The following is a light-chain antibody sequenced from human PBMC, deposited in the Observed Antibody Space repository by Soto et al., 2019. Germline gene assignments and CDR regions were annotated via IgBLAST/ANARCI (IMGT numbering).Light chain of an antibody. V-gene: IGLV2-14*03. CDR1: SSDVGAYNY. Sequence: QSALTQPASVSGSPGQSITISCTGTSSDVGAYNYVSWYQQHPGEVPKLMIYDVSDRPSGVSNRFSGSKSGNTASLTISGLQAEDEADYYCSSFTRSNSDVFGTGTKVTVL. CDR3: SSFTRSNSDV. CDR2: DVS. J-gene: IGLJ1*01.